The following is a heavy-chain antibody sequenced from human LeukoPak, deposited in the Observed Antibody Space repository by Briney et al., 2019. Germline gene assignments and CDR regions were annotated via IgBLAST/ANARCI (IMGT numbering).Heavy chain of an antibody. CDR1: GAALSSNSYY. V-gene: IGHV4-39*01. D-gene: IGHD3-10*01. CDR2: IYYSGST. Sequence: SETLSLTCTVSGAALSSNSYYWGWIRQPPGKGLEWIGSIYYSGSTYYNPSLKSRVTISVDTSKNQFSLKLSSVTAADTAVYYCARHYNSYYYGSGSYRSWAFDIWGQGTMVTVSS. CDR3: ARHYNSYYYGSGSYRSWAFDI. J-gene: IGHJ3*02.